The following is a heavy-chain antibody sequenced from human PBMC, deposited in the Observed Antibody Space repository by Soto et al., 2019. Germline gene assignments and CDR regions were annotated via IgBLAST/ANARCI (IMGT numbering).Heavy chain of an antibody. CDR3: ARDFLTRISRGSTTAQYSKYGSEV. J-gene: IGHJ3*01. V-gene: IGHV1-18*01. D-gene: IGHD3-9*01. CDR1: VFPSITSA. CDR2: VSPYNGGT. Sequence: SVNVACKSSVFPSITSAVSAVRQAPGQGLEWIGRVSPYNGGTNYAQKFQGRVTITTDTSTNTAYMDLRSLKSDDTAVYFCARDFLTRISRGSTTAQYSKYGSEVWGQGTKVHVS.